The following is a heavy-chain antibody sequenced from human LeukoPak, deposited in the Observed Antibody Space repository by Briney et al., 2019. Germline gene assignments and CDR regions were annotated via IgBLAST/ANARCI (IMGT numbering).Heavy chain of an antibody. V-gene: IGHV3-30*18. J-gene: IGHJ4*02. D-gene: IGHD3-10*01. CDR2: ISYDGSIT. Sequence: SGRSLRLSCAASGFTFRSSGMHWVHQAPGKGLEWVAVISYDGSITEYADSVKGRFTISRDNSKNTVYLEMNSLKPVDTAMYYCAKVEGSGSYMYAFDYWGQGTLVTVSS. CDR3: AKVEGSGSYMYAFDY. CDR1: GFTFRSSG.